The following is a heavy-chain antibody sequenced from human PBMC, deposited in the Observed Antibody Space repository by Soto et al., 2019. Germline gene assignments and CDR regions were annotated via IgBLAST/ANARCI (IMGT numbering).Heavy chain of an antibody. CDR1: GFTFDDYV. J-gene: IGHJ4*02. CDR2: ISWNSGSI. Sequence: EVQLVESGGGLVQPGRSLRLSCVASGFTFDDYVMHWVRQAPGKGLEWVSGISWNSGSIDYADSVKGRFTISRDNAKNSLLLQMNSLRAEDTALYYCAKDKSGYPPYYFDYWGQGTRVTV. CDR3: AKDKSGYPPYYFDY. D-gene: IGHD3-22*01. V-gene: IGHV3-9*01.